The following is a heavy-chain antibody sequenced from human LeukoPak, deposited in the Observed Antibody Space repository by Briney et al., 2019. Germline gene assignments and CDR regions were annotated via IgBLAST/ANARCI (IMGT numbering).Heavy chain of an antibody. J-gene: IGHJ4*02. V-gene: IGHV3-30-3*01. CDR1: GFTFSLYA. CDR2: ISYDGSNK. D-gene: IGHD3-10*01. Sequence: PGRSLRLSCAASGFTFSLYAMHWVRQAPGKGLEWVAVISYDGSNKYYADSVKGRFTISRDNSKNTLYLQMNSLRAEDTAVYYCARDYHLWFGELFDYWGQGTLVTVSS. CDR3: ARDYHLWFGELFDY.